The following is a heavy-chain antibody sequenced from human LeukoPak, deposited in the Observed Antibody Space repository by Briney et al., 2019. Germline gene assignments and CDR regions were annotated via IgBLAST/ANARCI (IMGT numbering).Heavy chain of an antibody. J-gene: IGHJ4*02. CDR1: GGSISSYY. D-gene: IGHD2-2*03. V-gene: IGHV4-4*07. CDR2: IYTSGST. CDR3: ARGGSLDIVVVPAAMPAATMYCGGDCFDY. Sequence: SETLSLTCTVSGGSISSYYWSWIRQPAGKGLEWIGRIYTSGSTNYNPSLKSRVTMSVDTSKNQFSLKLSSVTAAGTAVYYCARGGSLDIVVVPAAMPAATMYCGGDCFDYWGQGTLVTVSS.